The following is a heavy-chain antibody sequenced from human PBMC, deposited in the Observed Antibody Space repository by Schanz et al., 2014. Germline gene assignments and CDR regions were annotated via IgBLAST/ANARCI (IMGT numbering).Heavy chain of an antibody. CDR3: ARVQDDSLTESEYYYGMDV. J-gene: IGHJ6*02. D-gene: IGHD3-9*01. V-gene: IGHV1-18*04. CDR1: GYTFTSDS. Sequence: QVQLVQSGAEVKKPGASVKVSCKASGYTFTSDSMHWVRQAPGQGLEWMGWISAYTNNTNYAQKVQGRVTMTTDTSTGTAYMELRSLRSDDTAVYYCARVQDDSLTESEYYYGMDVWGQGTTVTVSS. CDR2: ISAYTNNT.